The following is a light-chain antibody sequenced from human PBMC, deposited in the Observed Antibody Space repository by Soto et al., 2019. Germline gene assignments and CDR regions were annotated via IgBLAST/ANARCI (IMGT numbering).Light chain of an antibody. CDR1: QSVSDK. V-gene: IGKV3-15*01. CDR3: QQYNNWPWT. Sequence: EIVMTQSPATVSVSPGERATLSCRASQSVSDKLAWYQQKPGQAPRLLIYHASARATGIPARFSGSGSGTEFTLTISSLQSEDFAVYYCQQYNNWPWTFGQGTKVDI. J-gene: IGKJ1*01. CDR2: HAS.